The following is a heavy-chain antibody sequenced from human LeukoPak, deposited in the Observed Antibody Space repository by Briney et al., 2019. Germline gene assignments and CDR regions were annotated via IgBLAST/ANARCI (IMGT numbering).Heavy chain of an antibody. CDR2: ISSSGTA. CDR1: GFTFTDYY. Sequence: GGSLRLSCAASGFTFTDYYMAWTRQAPGKGLEWVSYISSSGTAYHADSVTGRFTIYSDNDKSSVHLQMNTLRAEDTAVYYCVRSKWELGNWGQGTLVTVSS. D-gene: IGHD1-26*01. CDR3: VRSKWELGN. J-gene: IGHJ4*02. V-gene: IGHV3-69-1*02.